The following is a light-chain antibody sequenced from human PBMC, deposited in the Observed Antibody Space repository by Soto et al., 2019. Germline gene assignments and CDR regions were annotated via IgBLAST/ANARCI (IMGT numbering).Light chain of an antibody. CDR1: QGVGTF. V-gene: IGKV1D-16*01. CDR2: TAS. J-gene: IGKJ5*01. CDR3: QQYSTYPRP. Sequence: DIRLTQSPSSLSASVGDRVTITCRASQGVGTFLAWYQHNPGKAPKSLIKTASTLQSGVPSRFSGSGSGTDFTLTISSRQPEDFATYYCQQYSTYPRPFGQGTRVDLK.